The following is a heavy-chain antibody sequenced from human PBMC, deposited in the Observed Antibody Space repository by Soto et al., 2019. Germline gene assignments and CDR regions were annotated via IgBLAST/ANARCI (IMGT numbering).Heavy chain of an antibody. Sequence: SETLSLTCTVSGGSITIGGYCWSWIRQPPGQGLEWIGYICHSGNTYYNPSLKSRVTTSLDTPKNQFSLKLSSVTAADTAVYYCAKNWNWGSLVHWGQGTLVTVSS. CDR1: GGSITIGGYC. CDR2: ICHSGNT. J-gene: IGHJ4*02. CDR3: AKNWNWGSLVH. D-gene: IGHD7-27*01. V-gene: IGHV4-30-2*01.